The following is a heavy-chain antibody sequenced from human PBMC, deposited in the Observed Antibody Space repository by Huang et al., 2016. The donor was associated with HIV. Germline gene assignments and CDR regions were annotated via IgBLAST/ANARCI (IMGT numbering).Heavy chain of an antibody. Sequence: QVQLVQSGAEVKNPGASVRVSCKASGYTFTDSNIHWVRQAPGQGLEWMGWINPKRGCTIYAQRCQGRVTMTRDTTISTVHMDLRRIQSDDTAVYFCARDWSFGSSTSPADWGQGTLVTVSS. V-gene: IGHV1-2*02. CDR1: GYTFTDSN. CDR3: ARDWSFGSSTSPAD. D-gene: IGHD6-6*01. CDR2: INPKRGCT. J-gene: IGHJ4*02.